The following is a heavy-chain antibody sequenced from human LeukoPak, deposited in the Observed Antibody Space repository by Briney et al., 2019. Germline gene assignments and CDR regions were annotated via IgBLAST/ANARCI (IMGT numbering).Heavy chain of an antibody. CDR2: IRADAVTT. D-gene: IGHD5-24*01. V-gene: IGHV3-23*01. J-gene: IGHJ4*02. CDR3: VKDDGWVQYAN. CDR1: GFIFSHHG. Sequence: GGTLRLSCATSGFIFSHHGMNWVRQAPSKGLEWVSGIRADAVTTYYADSVKGRFIISRDNSKNTVYLQMNGLSAEDAAVYYCVKDDGWVQYANWGQGTLVTVSS.